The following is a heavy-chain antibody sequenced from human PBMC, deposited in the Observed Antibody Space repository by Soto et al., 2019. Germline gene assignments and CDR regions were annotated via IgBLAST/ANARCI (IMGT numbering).Heavy chain of an antibody. V-gene: IGHV1-69*06. J-gene: IGHJ3*02. CDR3: ARVYPYYYDSSGYYPSDDAFDI. CDR2: IIPIFGTA. CDR1: GGTFSSYA. D-gene: IGHD3-22*01. Sequence: SVKVSCKASGGTFSSYAISWVRQAPGQGLEWMGGIIPIFGTANYAQKFQGRVTITADKSTSTAYMELSSLRSEDTAVYYCARVYPYYYDSSGYYPSDDAFDIWGQGTMVAASS.